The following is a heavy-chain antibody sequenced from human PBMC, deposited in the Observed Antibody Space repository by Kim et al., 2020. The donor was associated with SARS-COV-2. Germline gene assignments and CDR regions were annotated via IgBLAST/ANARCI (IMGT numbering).Heavy chain of an antibody. D-gene: IGHD5-18*01. Sequence: GGSLRLSCAASAFTVSSNYMSWVRQAPGKGLEWVSIIYSGGSTYYADSVKGRFTISRDNSKNTVYLQMNSLRAEDTAVYYCARDGGYTYGPVWIHYYYGMDVWGQGTTVTVSS. J-gene: IGHJ6*02. V-gene: IGHV3-66*01. CDR3: ARDGGYTYGPVWIHYYYGMDV. CDR2: IYSGGST. CDR1: AFTVSSNY.